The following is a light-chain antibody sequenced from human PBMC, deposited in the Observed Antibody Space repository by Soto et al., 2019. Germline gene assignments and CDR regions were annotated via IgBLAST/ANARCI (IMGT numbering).Light chain of an antibody. CDR1: QSVSYN. J-gene: IGKJ4*01. Sequence: EIVMTQSPATVSESPGETATLSCRASQSVSYNLAWYQQKPGQGLRLLIYGAFTRATGIPARFSGSGSGTEFTLTISSLQSEDFAVYYCQQYKNWPPLTFGGGTKVEIK. CDR3: QQYKNWPPLT. V-gene: IGKV3-15*01. CDR2: GAF.